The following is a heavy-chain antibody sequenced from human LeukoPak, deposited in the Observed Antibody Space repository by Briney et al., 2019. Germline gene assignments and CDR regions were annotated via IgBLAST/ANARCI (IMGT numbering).Heavy chain of an antibody. Sequence: PSETLSLTCTVSGGSISSYYWSWIRQPPGRGLEWMGYIYYSGSTNYNPSLKSRVTISVDTSKNQFSLKLSSVTAADTAVYYCARGLNGDQYYYYYYMDVWGKGTTVTVSS. V-gene: IGHV4-59*01. CDR2: IYYSGST. D-gene: IGHD4-17*01. J-gene: IGHJ6*03. CDR3: ARGLNGDQYYYYYYMDV. CDR1: GGSISSYY.